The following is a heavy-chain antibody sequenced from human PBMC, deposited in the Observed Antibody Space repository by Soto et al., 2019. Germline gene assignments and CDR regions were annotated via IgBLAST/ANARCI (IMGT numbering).Heavy chain of an antibody. CDR3: ARVWLEEGYYDATNYYERDCFAP. CDR1: GYTFTKYG. V-gene: IGHV1-18*01. Sequence: GASVKVSCKASGYTFTKYGISWVRQAPGQGPEWVGWISPYNGYTRYAQRFQGRVTMTTDTSTSTAYMELRSLRSDDSAVFYCARVWLEEGYYDATNYYERDCFAPWGQGTLVTVSS. CDR2: ISPYNGYT. D-gene: IGHD3-16*01. J-gene: IGHJ5*02.